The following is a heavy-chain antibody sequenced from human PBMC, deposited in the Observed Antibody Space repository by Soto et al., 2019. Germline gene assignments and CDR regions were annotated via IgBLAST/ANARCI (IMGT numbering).Heavy chain of an antibody. CDR3: AKSTGGTANGMGV. Sequence: GGSLRLSCAASGFTFNRYAMHWVRQAPGEGLEWVSGISWNSGTIGYADSVKGRFTISRDNAKNSLYLQMNSLRAEDTALYYCAKSTGGTANGMGVWGQGTTVTVSS. J-gene: IGHJ6*02. D-gene: IGHD2-8*02. CDR2: ISWNSGTI. CDR1: GFTFNRYA. V-gene: IGHV3-9*01.